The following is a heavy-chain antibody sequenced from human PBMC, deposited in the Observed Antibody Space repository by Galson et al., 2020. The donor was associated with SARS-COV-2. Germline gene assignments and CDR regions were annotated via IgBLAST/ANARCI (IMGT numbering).Heavy chain of an antibody. CDR2: ISYDGSNK. J-gene: IGHJ4*01. Sequence: GESLKISCAASGFTFSSYAMHWVRQAPGKGLEWVAVISYDGSNKYYADSVKGRFTISRDNSKNTLYLQMNSLRAEDTAVYYCARDQGYSGYETCYFDYWGHGTLVTVSS. D-gene: IGHD5-12*01. CDR3: ARDQGYSGYETCYFDY. CDR1: GFTFSSYA. V-gene: IGHV3-30-3*01.